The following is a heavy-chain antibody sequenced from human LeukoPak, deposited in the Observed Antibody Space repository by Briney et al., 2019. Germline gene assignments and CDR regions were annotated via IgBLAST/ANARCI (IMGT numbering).Heavy chain of an antibody. CDR2: FNPNSGGS. J-gene: IGHJ5*02. CDR1: GYTFTDYY. D-gene: IGHD3-3*01. V-gene: IGHV1-2*02. Sequence: AASVKVSCKASGYTFTDYYMNWVRQAPGQGLEWMGWFNPNSGGSSYAQNFQGRITMTRDTSITTAYMELSRLRSDDTAVYYCARGVSVSGFWSGSENWFDPWGQGTLVTVSS. CDR3: ARGVSVSGFWSGSENWFDP.